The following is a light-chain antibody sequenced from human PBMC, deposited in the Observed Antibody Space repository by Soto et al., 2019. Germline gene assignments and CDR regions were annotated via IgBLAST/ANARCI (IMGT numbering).Light chain of an antibody. CDR2: RAS. V-gene: IGKV3-20*01. J-gene: IGKJ2*01. CDR1: QSVARD. CDR3: QQHTISMYT. Sequence: EIVLTQSPGTLSLSPGETATLSCRASQSVARDLTWYQQKPGQAPRPLISRASTGATGIPDRFSGSGSGTDFTLTVNRLEPEDSAVYYCQQHTISMYTFGQGTKVDIK.